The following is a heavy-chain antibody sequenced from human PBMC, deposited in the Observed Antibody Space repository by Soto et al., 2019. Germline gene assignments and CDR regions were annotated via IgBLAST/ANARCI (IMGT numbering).Heavy chain of an antibody. J-gene: IGHJ4*02. V-gene: IGHV3-30*18. CDR2: ISHDGNSK. CDR1: GFTFSVFG. D-gene: IGHD6-19*01. Sequence: QVHLVESGGGVVQPGGSLRLSCAASGFTFSVFGMHWVRQAPGKEPEWVAVISHDGNSKNYEDSVKGRFSISRVNARNTVSLLMDSLRPEDTGLYYCANTITVPPSHDSSGRGALIDHWGQGSLVNVS. CDR3: ANTITVPPSHDSSGRGALIDH.